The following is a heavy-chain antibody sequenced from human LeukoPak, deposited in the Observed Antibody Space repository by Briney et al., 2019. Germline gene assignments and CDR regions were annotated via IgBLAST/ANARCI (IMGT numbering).Heavy chain of an antibody. J-gene: IGHJ4*02. D-gene: IGHD3-3*01. CDR2: IYHSGST. CDR3: ARALFSLVDY. V-gene: IGHV4-30-2*01. Sequence: SETLSLTCAVSGGSISSGGYSWSWIRQPPGKGLEWIGYIYHSGSTYYNPSLKSRVTISVDRSKNQFSLKLSSVTAADTAVYYCARALFSLVDYWGQGTPVTVSS. CDR1: GGSISSGGYS.